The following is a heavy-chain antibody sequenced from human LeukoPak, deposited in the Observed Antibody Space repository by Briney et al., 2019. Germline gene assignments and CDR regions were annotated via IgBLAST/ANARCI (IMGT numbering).Heavy chain of an antibody. J-gene: IGHJ3*02. CDR3: ARGVTYYDILTGYSDAFDI. CDR1: GGSISRYY. D-gene: IGHD3-9*01. Sequence: SETLSLTCTVSGGSISRYYWSWIRQPAGKGLEWIGRIYISGSTTYNPSLKSRVTMSVDTSKNQFSLKLSSVTAADTAVYYCARGVTYYDILTGYSDAFDIWGQGTMVTVSS. V-gene: IGHV4-4*07. CDR2: IYISGST.